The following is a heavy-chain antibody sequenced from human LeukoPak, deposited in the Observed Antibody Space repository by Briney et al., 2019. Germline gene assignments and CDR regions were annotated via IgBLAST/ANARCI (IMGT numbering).Heavy chain of an antibody. V-gene: IGHV3-30*02. CDR2: IRYDGSNK. Sequence: GGSLRLSCAASGFTFSSYVMHWVRQAPGKGLEWVAFIRYDGSNKYYADSVKGRFTISRDNSKNTLYLQMNSLRAEDTAVYYCAKYSGYCSTTSCYGAFDMWGQGTMVTVSS. CDR1: GFTFSSYV. J-gene: IGHJ3*02. D-gene: IGHD2-2*01. CDR3: AKYSGYCSTTSCYGAFDM.